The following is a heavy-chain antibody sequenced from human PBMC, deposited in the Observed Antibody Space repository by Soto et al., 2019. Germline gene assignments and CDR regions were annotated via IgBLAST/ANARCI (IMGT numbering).Heavy chain of an antibody. J-gene: IGHJ4*03. D-gene: IGHD2-21*02. Sequence: PSETLSLTCTVSGDTVSSWYWSWILHPPGKGLEWIGEIYYSGSTNCSPSLKSRVTISVDTSKNQFSVTVSSVTAEEKAVYYCASGGDWKFDYWGQGTMVTVSS. CDR2: IYYSGST. CDR3: ASGGDWKFDY. CDR1: GDTVSSWY. V-gene: IGHV4-59*02.